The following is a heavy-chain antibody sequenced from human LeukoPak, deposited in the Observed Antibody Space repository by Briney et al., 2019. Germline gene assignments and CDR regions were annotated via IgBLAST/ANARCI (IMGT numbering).Heavy chain of an antibody. CDR1: GFTFTSSA. CDR3: ATTPGAYYYYHMDV. D-gene: IGHD3-10*01. CDR2: IVVGSGNT. V-gene: IGHV1-58*02. Sequence: ASVKVSCKASGFTFTSSAMQWVRQARGQRLEWIGWIVVGSGNTNYAQKFQERVTITRDMSTSTAYMELSSLRAEDTAVYYCATTPGAYYYYHMDVWGQGTTVTVSS. J-gene: IGHJ6*02.